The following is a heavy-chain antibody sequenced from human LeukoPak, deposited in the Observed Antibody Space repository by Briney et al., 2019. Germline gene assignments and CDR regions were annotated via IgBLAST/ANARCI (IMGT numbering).Heavy chain of an antibody. Sequence: GGSLRLSCAASGFTFSDYYMSWIRQAPGKGLEWVSYISSSGSTTYYADSVKGRFTISRDNSKNTLYLQMNSLRAEDTAVYYCARDPYRLSGSGSYYPFGMDVWGQGTTVTVSS. J-gene: IGHJ6*02. CDR2: ISSSGSTT. D-gene: IGHD3-10*01. CDR3: ARDPYRLSGSGSYYPFGMDV. V-gene: IGHV3-11*04. CDR1: GFTFSDYY.